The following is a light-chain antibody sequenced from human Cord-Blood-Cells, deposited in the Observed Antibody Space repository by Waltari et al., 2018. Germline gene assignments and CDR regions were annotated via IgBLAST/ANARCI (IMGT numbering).Light chain of an antibody. J-gene: IGLJ3*02. CDR3: CSYAGSYTWV. CDR1: SSDVGGYHY. V-gene: IGLV2-11*01. Sequence: QSALTQPRSVSGSPGQSVTISCTGTSSDVGGYHYVSWYQQHPGKAPKLMIYDVSKRPSGVPDRFSGSKSGNTASRPISGLQAEDEADYYCCSYAGSYTWVFGGGTKLTVL. CDR2: DVS.